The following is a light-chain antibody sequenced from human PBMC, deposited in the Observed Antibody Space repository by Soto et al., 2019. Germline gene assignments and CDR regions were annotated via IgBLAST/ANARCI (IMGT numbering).Light chain of an antibody. CDR1: QSVSSN. CDR2: GAS. J-gene: IGKJ4*01. V-gene: IGKV3-15*01. CDR3: QQYSQWPLT. Sequence: EIVLTQSPGTLSLSPGERATLSCRASQSVSSNYLAWYQQKPGQAPRLLIYGASTRATDVPVRFSGRGSGTEFTLTISSPQPEDSAVYYCQQYSQWPLTFGGGTKVDIK.